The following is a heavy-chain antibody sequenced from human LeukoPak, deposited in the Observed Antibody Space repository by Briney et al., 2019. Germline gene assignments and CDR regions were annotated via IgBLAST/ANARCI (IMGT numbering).Heavy chain of an antibody. Sequence: GSLRLSCAVSGFSFSSAWMSWVRQAPGKGLEWVGRIKSKTDDGTTDYAAPVKGRFTISRDDSKNTLYLQMNSLKTEDTAVYYCTTDYYDYVWGSYRPDYWGQGPLVPVSS. CDR2: IKSKTDDGTT. CDR1: GFSFSSAW. V-gene: IGHV3-15*01. J-gene: IGHJ4*02. D-gene: IGHD3-16*02. CDR3: TTDYYDYVWGSYRPDY.